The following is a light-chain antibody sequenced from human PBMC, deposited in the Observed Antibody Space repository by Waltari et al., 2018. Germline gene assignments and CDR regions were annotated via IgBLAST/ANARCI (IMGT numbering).Light chain of an antibody. CDR1: SYNVGDHNL. CDR3: CSYSTGGSWM. V-gene: IGLV2-23*02. J-gene: IGLJ3*02. CDR2: YVS. Sequence: QSALTQPVSVSGSPGQSVTISCTGTSYNVGDHNLVSWFPLHPNQAPKLLIFYVSKRPSGVSNRFSGSKSGNTASLTISGLQTEDEADYYCCSYSTGGSWMFGGGTKLTVL.